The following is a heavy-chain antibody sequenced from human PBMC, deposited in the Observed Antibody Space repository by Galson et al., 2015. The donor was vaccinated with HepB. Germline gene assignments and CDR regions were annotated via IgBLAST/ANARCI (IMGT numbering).Heavy chain of an antibody. V-gene: IGHV1-24*01. Sequence: SVKVSCKVSGYTLTELSMHWVRQAPGKGLEWMGGFDPEDGETIYAQKFQGRVTMTEDTSTDTAYMELSSLRSEDTAVYYCATSNLGDRRAFDIWGQVTMVNASS. D-gene: IGHD3-10*01. J-gene: IGHJ3*02. CDR1: GYTLTELS. CDR3: ATSNLGDRRAFDI. CDR2: FDPEDGET.